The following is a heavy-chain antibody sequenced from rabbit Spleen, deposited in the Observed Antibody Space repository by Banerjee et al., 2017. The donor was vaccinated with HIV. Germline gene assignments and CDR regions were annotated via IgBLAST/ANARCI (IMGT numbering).Heavy chain of an antibody. D-gene: IGHD8-1*01. V-gene: IGHV1S40*01. J-gene: IGHJ6*01. CDR3: ARDTGSSFSSYGMDL. Sequence: QSLEESGGDLVKPEGSLTLTCTASGFSFSSSDYMCWVRQAPGKGLEWISCIAGSSSAFTYSATWAPGRFTCSKTSSTTVTLQMTSLTVADTATYFCARDTGSSFSSYGMDLWGQGTLVTVS. CDR1: GFSFSSSDY. CDR2: IAGSSSAFT.